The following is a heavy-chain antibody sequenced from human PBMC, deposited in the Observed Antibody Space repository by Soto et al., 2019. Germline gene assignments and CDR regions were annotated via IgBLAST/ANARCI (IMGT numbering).Heavy chain of an antibody. Sequence: ASVKVSCKASGGAFTDYIFDWVRQAPGQGLEWMGGIIPMFGTPKYAQKFQHRVTISADVSTGTAYMELTRLRFDDTAVYYCAGGRDQPPVGLYFESWGEGTRVTVSS. V-gene: IGHV1-69*13. D-gene: IGHD1-26*01. CDR3: AGGRDQPPVGLYFES. J-gene: IGHJ4*02. CDR1: GGAFTDYI. CDR2: IIPMFGTP.